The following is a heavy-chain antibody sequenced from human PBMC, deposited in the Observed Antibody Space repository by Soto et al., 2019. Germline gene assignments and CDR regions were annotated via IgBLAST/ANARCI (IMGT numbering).Heavy chain of an antibody. CDR1: GFSLSSSGVG. D-gene: IGHD3-10*01. J-gene: IGHJ4*02. V-gene: IGHV2-5*02. Sequence: QITLKESGPTLVRPTQTLTLTCTFSGFSLSSSGVGVGWIRQPPGKALEWLALIYWDDDKSYSPSLKSRLTNTTDTSKIQVVLTLTTLDTVDTSTYYCARGGWTTYYSPFFDYWGQGTRVTVSS. CDR2: IYWDDDK. CDR3: ARGGWTTYYSPFFDY.